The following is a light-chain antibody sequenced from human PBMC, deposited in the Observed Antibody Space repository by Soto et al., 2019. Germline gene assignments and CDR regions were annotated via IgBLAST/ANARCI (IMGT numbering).Light chain of an antibody. J-gene: IGLJ1*01. CDR1: SSDVGYYDY. Sequence: QSVLTQPPSASGFPGQSVTISCTGTSSDVGYYDYVSWYQQHPDKAPKLVIYEVTKRPSGVPDRVSASKSGNTASLTVSGLRHEDEADYYCSSYEGRNNFVFGSGTKVTV. CDR2: EVT. CDR3: SSYEGRNNFV. V-gene: IGLV2-8*01.